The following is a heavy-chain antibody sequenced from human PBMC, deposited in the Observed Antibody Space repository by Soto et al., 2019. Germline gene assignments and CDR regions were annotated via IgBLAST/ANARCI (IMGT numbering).Heavy chain of an antibody. CDR3: ARGRASHYDSSGYASVYADY. D-gene: IGHD3-22*01. CDR2: IYYSGST. J-gene: IGHJ4*02. V-gene: IGHV4-59*01. CDR1: GGSISSYY. Sequence: SETLSLTCTVSGGSISSYYWTWIRQPPGKGLEWIGYIYYSGSTNYNPSLKSRVTISVDTSKTHFSLKLSSVTAADTAVYYCARGRASHYDSSGYASVYADYWGQGTLVTVSS.